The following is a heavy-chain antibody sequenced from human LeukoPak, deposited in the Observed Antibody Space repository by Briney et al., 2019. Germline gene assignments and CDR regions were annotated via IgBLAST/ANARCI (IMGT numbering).Heavy chain of an antibody. J-gene: IGHJ4*02. D-gene: IGHD3-3*01. CDR3: ARARAAPPRTIFGVVRGSYYFDY. CDR1: GGSISSYY. Sequence: PSETLSLTCTVSGGSISSYYWSWIRQPPGKGLEWIGYIYYSGSTNYNPSLKSRVTISVDTSKNQFSLKLSSVTAADTAVYYCARARAAPPRTIFGVVRGSYYFDYWGQGTLVTVSS. V-gene: IGHV4-59*01. CDR2: IYYSGST.